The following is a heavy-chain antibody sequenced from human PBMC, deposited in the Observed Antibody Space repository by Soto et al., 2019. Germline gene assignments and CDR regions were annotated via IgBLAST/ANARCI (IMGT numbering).Heavy chain of an antibody. D-gene: IGHD3-3*01. V-gene: IGHV3-30*04. CDR1: GFTFSRHA. Sequence: PGGSVRLSCAASGFTFSRHAIHWVRLTPGRGLEWVLAISRDGSYIYYTDSVKGRFTVSRDNSKNTVFVQMNRLIPDDTALYFCARTRNGGVADSFDSWGQGTRVTVSS. CDR3: ARTRNGGVADSFDS. CDR2: ISRDGSYI. J-gene: IGHJ5*01.